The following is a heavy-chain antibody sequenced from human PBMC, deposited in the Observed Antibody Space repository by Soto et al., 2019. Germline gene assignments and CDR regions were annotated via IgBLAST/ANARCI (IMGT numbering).Heavy chain of an antibody. D-gene: IGHD2-15*01. CDR1: GFTFADYG. CDR2: IGGSGGST. CDR3: ARDDVLCDGGSCYGAPLDV. Sequence: PGGSLRLSCAASGFTFADYGMSWVRQAPGKGLEWVSGIGGSGGSTYYADSVKGRFTISRDNSKDTLYLQMNSLRAEDTAVYYCARDDVLCDGGSCYGAPLDVWGKGTTVTVSS. V-gene: IGHV3-23*01. J-gene: IGHJ6*04.